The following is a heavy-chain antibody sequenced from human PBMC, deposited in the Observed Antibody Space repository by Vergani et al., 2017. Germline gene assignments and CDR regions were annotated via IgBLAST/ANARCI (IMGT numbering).Heavy chain of an antibody. CDR3: ARGLSGSYYVGAFDY. Sequence: VQLQQWGAGLLKPSETLSLTCAVYGRSFSGYYWSWIRQPPGKGLEWSGEINHRGSTNYNPSLKRRVTIEVDTSKNQFSLKLSSVTAADTAVYYCARGLSGSYYVGAFDYWGQGTLVTVSS. J-gene: IGHJ4*02. D-gene: IGHD1-26*01. CDR2: INHRGST. V-gene: IGHV4-34*01. CDR1: GRSFSGYY.